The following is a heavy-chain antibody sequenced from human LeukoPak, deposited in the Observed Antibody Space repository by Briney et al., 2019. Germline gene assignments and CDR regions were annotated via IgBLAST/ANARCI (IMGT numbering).Heavy chain of an antibody. CDR1: GHTFTGYY. Sequence: ASVKVSCKASGHTFTGYYMHWVRQAPGQGLEWMGWINPNSGGTNYAQKFQGRVTMTRDTSISTAYMELSRLRSDDTAVYYCARVPNYDFWSGPYYYYMDVWGKGTTVTVSS. V-gene: IGHV1-2*02. CDR2: INPNSGGT. CDR3: ARVPNYDFWSGPYYYYMDV. D-gene: IGHD3-3*01. J-gene: IGHJ6*03.